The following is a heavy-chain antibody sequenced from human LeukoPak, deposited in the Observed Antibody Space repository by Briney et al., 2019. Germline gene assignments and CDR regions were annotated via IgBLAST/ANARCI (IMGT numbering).Heavy chain of an antibody. J-gene: IGHJ4*02. CDR3: AKGKFGPTVVTAFDY. V-gene: IGHV3-23*01. Sequence: PGGSLRLSCGASGLTFISYAMSWVRQAPGKGLEWVSTISAGGGDTYYADSVKGRFTISRDNSKSTLYLQMNSLRAEDTAVYYCAKGKFGPTVVTAFDYWGQGTLVTVSS. CDR1: GLTFISYA. CDR2: ISAGGGDT. D-gene: IGHD4-23*01.